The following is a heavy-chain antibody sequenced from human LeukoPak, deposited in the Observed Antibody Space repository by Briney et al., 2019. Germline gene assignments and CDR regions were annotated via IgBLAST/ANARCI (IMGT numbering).Heavy chain of an antibody. CDR2: MNPNSGNT. Sequence: ASVKVSCKASGYTFTSYDINWVRQATGQGLEWMGWMNPNSGNTGYAQKFQGRVTITRNTSISTAYMELSSLRSEDTAVYYCARDAYGRDAFDIWGQGTMVTVSS. D-gene: IGHD4-17*01. V-gene: IGHV1-8*03. J-gene: IGHJ3*02. CDR3: ARDAYGRDAFDI. CDR1: GYTFTSYD.